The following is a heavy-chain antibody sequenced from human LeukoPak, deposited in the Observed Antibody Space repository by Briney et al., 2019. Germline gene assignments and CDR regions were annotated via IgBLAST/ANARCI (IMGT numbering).Heavy chain of an antibody. J-gene: IGHJ4*02. D-gene: IGHD3-3*01. CDR1: GGSPSSGGYY. CDR2: IYYSGST. Sequence: SQTLSLTCTVSGGSPSSGGYYWSWIRPHPGKGLEWIGYIYYSGSTYYNPSLKSRVTISVDTSKNQFTLKLSSVTAADTAVYYCAREGRGIFGEALENDYWGQGTLVTVSS. CDR3: AREGRGIFGEALENDY. V-gene: IGHV4-31*03.